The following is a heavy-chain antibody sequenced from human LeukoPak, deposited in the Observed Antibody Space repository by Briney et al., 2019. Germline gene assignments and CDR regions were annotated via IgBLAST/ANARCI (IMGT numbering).Heavy chain of an antibody. J-gene: IGHJ6*03. D-gene: IGHD2-2*01. CDR2: TSSSSSYI. V-gene: IGHV3-21*01. Sequence: GGSLRLSCAASGFTFSSYSMNWVRQAPGKGLEWVSSTSSSSSYIYYADSVKGRFTISRDNAKNSLYLQMNSLRAEDTAVYYCARDSSEMSYNYYYYYMDVWGKGTTVTVSS. CDR3: ARDSSEMSYNYYYYYMDV. CDR1: GFTFSSYS.